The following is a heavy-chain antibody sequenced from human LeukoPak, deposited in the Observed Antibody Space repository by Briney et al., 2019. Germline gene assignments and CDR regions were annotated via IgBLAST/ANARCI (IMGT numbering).Heavy chain of an antibody. J-gene: IGHJ4*02. CDR2: INPDSGGT. V-gene: IGHV1-2*02. CDR1: GYTFTGYY. Sequence: ASVKVSCKAPGYTFTGYYMHWVRQAPGQGLEWMGWINPDSGGTKYAQKFQGRVTMTRDTSISTAYMELSRLRSDDTALYYCARVDDRGHYYDSSGPRKLFDYWGQGTLVTVSS. CDR3: ARVDDRGHYYDSSGPRKLFDY. D-gene: IGHD3-22*01.